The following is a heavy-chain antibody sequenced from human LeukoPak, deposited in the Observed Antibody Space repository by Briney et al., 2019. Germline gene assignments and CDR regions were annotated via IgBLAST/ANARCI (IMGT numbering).Heavy chain of an antibody. V-gene: IGHV3-30*02. D-gene: IGHD3-3*01. CDR1: GFTFSGYW. J-gene: IGHJ5*02. CDR3: AKSRHDFWSGDSGNWFDP. Sequence: GGSLRLSCAASGFTFSGYWMSWVRQAPGKGLEWVAFIRYDGSNKYYADSVKGRFTISRDNSKNTLYLQMNSLRAEDTAVYYCAKSRHDFWSGDSGNWFDPWGQGTLVTVSS. CDR2: IRYDGSNK.